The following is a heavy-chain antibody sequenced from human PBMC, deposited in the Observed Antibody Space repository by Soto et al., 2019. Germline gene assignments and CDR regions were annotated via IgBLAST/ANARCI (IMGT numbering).Heavy chain of an antibody. CDR2: IDPSDSYT. Sequence: ESLKIPWHGSGYSCTIYWIIWVREMPGKGPEWMGRIDPSDSYTNYSPSFQGHVTISADKSISTAYLQWSSLKASDTAMYYCARRYSGSYSAFDIWGQGTMVTVSS. V-gene: IGHV5-10-1*01. J-gene: IGHJ3*02. D-gene: IGHD1-26*01. CDR1: GYSCTIYW. CDR3: ARRYSGSYSAFDI.